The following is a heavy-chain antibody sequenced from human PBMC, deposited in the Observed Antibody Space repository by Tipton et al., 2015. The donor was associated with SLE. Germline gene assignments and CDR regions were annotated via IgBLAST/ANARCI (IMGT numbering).Heavy chain of an antibody. V-gene: IGHV3-11*01. Sequence: SLRLSCAASGFTFSDYYMSWIRQAPGKGLEWVSYISSSGSTIYYADSVKGRFTISRDNSKNTLFLQMNSLRAEDTAVYYCANFNWGSNYYYYGLDVWGQGTTVTVSS. D-gene: IGHD7-27*01. J-gene: IGHJ6*02. CDR3: ANFNWGSNYYYYGLDV. CDR2: ISSSGSTI. CDR1: GFTFSDYY.